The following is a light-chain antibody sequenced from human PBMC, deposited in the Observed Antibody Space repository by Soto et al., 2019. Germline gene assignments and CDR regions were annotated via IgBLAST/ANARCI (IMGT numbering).Light chain of an antibody. Sequence: ETVIARSAAALSLSPGGRATLYCMARQGVGTRLEWYQQKPCQAPRLLINSASNRATGIPARFSASGPGTDFTLNISSLEAEDFEVSSCAQSRNWTYHLAQGT. V-gene: IGKV3D-11*01. J-gene: IGKJ2*01. CDR2: SAS. CDR3: AQSRNWTYH. CDR1: QGVGTR.